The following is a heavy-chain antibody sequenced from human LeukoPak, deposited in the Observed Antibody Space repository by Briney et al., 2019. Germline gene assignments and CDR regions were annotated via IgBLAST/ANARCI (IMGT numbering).Heavy chain of an antibody. J-gene: IGHJ4*02. CDR3: ASARSGSYHGNY. CDR1: GYTFTGYY. Sequence: SVKVSCKASGYTFTGYYMHWVRQAPGQGLEWMGGIIPIFGTANYAQKFQGRVTITADKSTSTAYMELSSLRSEDTAVYYCASARSGSYHGNYWGQGTLVTVSS. V-gene: IGHV1-69*06. D-gene: IGHD1-26*01. CDR2: IIPIFGTA.